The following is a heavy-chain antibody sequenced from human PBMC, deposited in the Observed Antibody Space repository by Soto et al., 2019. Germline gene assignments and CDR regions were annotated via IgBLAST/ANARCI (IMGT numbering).Heavy chain of an antibody. CDR1: GFPFSDYY. CDR3: AREEEGKYYYDSSGYPDY. CDR2: ISSSGSTI. J-gene: IGHJ4*02. D-gene: IGHD3-22*01. Sequence: QVQLVESGGGLVKPGGSLRLSCAASGFPFSDYYMSWIRQAPGKGLEWVSYISSSGSTIYYAASVKGRFTISRDNAKNALYLQMNSLRAEDTAVYYCAREEEGKYYYDSSGYPDYWGQGTLVTVSS. V-gene: IGHV3-11*01.